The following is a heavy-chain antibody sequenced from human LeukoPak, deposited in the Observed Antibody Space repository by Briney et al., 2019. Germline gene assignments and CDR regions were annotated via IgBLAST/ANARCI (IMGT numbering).Heavy chain of an antibody. CDR1: GGSISSGDYY. D-gene: IGHD3-3*01. J-gene: IGHJ6*02. V-gene: IGHV4-30-4*01. CDR2: IFYTGRT. Sequence: SETLSFTCTVSGGSISSGDYYWSWVRQPPGKGLEWIGNIFYTGRTESNPSLRSRLTMSVDTSKNQFSLKLTSVTAADTAVYYCAKGEVTIFGEFIDNYHYYGMDVWGQGTTVTVSS. CDR3: AKGEVTIFGEFIDNYHYYGMDV.